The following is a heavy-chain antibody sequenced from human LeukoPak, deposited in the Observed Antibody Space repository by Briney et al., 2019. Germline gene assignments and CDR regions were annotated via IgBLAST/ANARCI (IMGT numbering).Heavy chain of an antibody. CDR2: INPSSGGT. CDR3: ARETYSSSWYLVGFDY. V-gene: IGHV1-2*02. J-gene: IGHJ4*02. Sequence: GASVKVSCKASGYTFTGYYMHWVRQAPGQGLEWMGWINPSSGGTNYAQKFQGRVTMTRDTSISTAYMELSRLRSDDTAVYYCARETYSSSWYLVGFDYWGQGTLVTVSS. CDR1: GYTFTGYY. D-gene: IGHD6-13*01.